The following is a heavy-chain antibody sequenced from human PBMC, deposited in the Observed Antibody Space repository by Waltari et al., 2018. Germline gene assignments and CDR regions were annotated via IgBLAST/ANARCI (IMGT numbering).Heavy chain of an antibody. Sequence: QVQLQESGPGLVKPSETLSLTCTVSGGSISSYYWSWIRQPPGKGLGWIGYIYYSGSTNYNPAIKSRVTISVDTSKNQFSLKLSSVTAADTAVYYCARVGKLGYCSSTSCYTGAFDIWGQGTMVTVSS. D-gene: IGHD2-2*02. V-gene: IGHV4-59*01. CDR2: IYYSGST. CDR3: ARVGKLGYCSSTSCYTGAFDI. CDR1: GGSISSYY. J-gene: IGHJ3*02.